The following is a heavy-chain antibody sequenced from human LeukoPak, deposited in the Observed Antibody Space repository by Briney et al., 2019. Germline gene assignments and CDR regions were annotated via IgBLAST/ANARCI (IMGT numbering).Heavy chain of an antibody. CDR1: GDTVSINSAA. CDR2: TYYRSKWYN. V-gene: IGHV6-1*01. D-gene: IGHD6-13*01. CDR3: ARKYSSSWYDALDI. Sequence: SQTLSLTCAISGDTVSINSAAWNWIRQSPSRGLEWLGRTYYRSKWYNDYAVSVKSRISINPDTSKNQFSLQLDSVTPEDTAVYYCARKYSSSWYDALDIWGQGTMVTVSS. J-gene: IGHJ3*02.